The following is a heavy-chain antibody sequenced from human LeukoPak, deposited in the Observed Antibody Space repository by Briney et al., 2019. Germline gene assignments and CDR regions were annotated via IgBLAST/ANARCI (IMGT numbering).Heavy chain of an antibody. V-gene: IGHV3-23*01. J-gene: IGHJ4*02. D-gene: IGHD3-10*01. Sequence: GGSLRLSCVASGFTFGGYSMSWVRLTPGKGLEWVSVISPNGGVTSYTDSVKGRFTISRDNSKRTVYLQMSSLRAEDTALYYCAKAASGVTRYYEKWGQGTPVTVPS. CDR1: GFTFGGYS. CDR3: AKAASGVTRYYEK. CDR2: ISPNGGVT.